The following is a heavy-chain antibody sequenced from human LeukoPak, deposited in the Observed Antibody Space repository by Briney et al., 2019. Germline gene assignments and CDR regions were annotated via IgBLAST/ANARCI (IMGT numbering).Heavy chain of an antibody. Sequence: GGSLRLSCAAAGFTFSHYYMTWVRQAPGKGLEWVSSISGSSGYIFYADSVKGRFTISRDNAKNSLYLQMNSLRAEDTAVYYCGRDLPTVTSIDYWGQGTLVTVSS. CDR2: ISGSSGYI. J-gene: IGHJ4*02. V-gene: IGHV3-21*06. CDR3: GRDLPTVTSIDY. D-gene: IGHD4-17*01. CDR1: GFTFSHYY.